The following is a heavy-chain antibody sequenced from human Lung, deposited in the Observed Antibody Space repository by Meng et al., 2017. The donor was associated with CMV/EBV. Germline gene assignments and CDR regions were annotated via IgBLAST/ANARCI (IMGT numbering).Heavy chain of an antibody. CDR2: ISGSGGST. CDR1: GLTFSSHP. J-gene: IGHJ5*02. D-gene: IGHD6-19*01. V-gene: IGHV3-23*01. Sequence: GESXKISXVASGLTFSSHPMTWVRQAPGKGLEWVSSISGSGGSTYSADSVQVRFTISRDNYKNTLYPQLSALRHEDTDIYDCARGGPVAGKNWCDRWGQGXLVTVSS. CDR3: ARGGPVAGKNWCDR.